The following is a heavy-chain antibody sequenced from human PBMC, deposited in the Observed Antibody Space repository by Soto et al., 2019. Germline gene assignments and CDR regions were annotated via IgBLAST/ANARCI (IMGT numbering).Heavy chain of an antibody. V-gene: IGHV3-48*01. CDR1: GFALRNYS. Sequence: EVQLVESGGGLVQPGGSLRLSCAASGFALRNYSMHWVRQAPGKGLEWVSYITYNSSPIYYADSVKGRFTISRDNGKESQYLQINSLRAEDTAVYYGAREVRHPLCGRDVWGQGTTVTVSS. J-gene: IGHJ6*02. D-gene: IGHD3-10*01. CDR2: ITYNSSPI. CDR3: AREVRHPLCGRDV.